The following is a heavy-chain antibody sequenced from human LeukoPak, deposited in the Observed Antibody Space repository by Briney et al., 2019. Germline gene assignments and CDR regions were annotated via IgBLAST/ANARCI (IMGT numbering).Heavy chain of an antibody. V-gene: IGHV3-7*01. CDR3: ARDPGADGYNDYYYYYGMDV. J-gene: IGHJ6*02. D-gene: IGHD5-24*01. Sequence: GGSLRLSCAASGFTFKTYAMTWVRQAPGKGLEWVANIKQDGSEKYYVDSVKGRFTISRDNAKNSLYLQMNSLRAEDTAVYYCARDPGADGYNDYYYYYGMDVWGQGTTVTVSS. CDR2: IKQDGSEK. CDR1: GFTFKTYA.